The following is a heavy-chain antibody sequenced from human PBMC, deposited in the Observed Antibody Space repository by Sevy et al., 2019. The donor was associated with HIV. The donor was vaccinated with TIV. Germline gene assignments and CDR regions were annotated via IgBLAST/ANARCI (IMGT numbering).Heavy chain of an antibody. D-gene: IGHD1-1*01. CDR3: ARGRSYNHDD. CDR1: GFTFSNYA. V-gene: IGHV3-30-3*01. Sequence: GGSLRLSCAASGFTFSNYAMHWVRQSPGKGLEWVAVISYDGSSKTYSESVKGRLTISRDNSKNTLYLQMNTLRTEDTAMYYCARGRSYNHDDWGQGTLVTVSS. J-gene: IGHJ4*02. CDR2: ISYDGSSK.